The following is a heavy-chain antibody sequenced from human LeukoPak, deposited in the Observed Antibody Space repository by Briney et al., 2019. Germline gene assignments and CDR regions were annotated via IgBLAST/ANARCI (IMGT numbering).Heavy chain of an antibody. CDR3: ATETIGRHYDY. J-gene: IGHJ4*02. Sequence: GGSLRLSCAASGFTFSSCGFNWVRQAPGKGLEWVSSIGPTGTDRYYADSVRGRFTISRDNAKNSMYLQMDSLRDEDTAVHYCATETIGRHYDYWGQGTLLTVSS. V-gene: IGHV3-21*01. D-gene: IGHD1-14*01. CDR2: IGPTGTDR. CDR1: GFTFSSCG.